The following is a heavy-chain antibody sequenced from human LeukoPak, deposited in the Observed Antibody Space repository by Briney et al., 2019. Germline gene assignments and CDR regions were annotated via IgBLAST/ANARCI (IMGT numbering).Heavy chain of an antibody. CDR1: GGSISSGGYY. Sequence: PSQTLSLTCTVSGGSISSGGYYWSWIRQPPGKGLEWIGYIYHSGSTYYNPSLKSRVTISVDRSKNQFSLKLSSVTAADTAVYYCARAYGDPLDAFDIWGQGTMVTVSS. CDR2: IYHSGST. D-gene: IGHD4-17*01. CDR3: ARAYGDPLDAFDI. V-gene: IGHV4-30-2*01. J-gene: IGHJ3*02.